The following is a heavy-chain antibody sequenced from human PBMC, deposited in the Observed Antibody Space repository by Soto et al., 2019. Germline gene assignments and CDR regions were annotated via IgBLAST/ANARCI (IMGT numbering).Heavy chain of an antibody. J-gene: IGHJ4*02. D-gene: IGHD3-22*01. CDR2: LYYGRRA. CDR3: ALRSMAVVPEY. Sequence: QVQLQESGPGLVKPSETLSLTCAVSGDSISSYYCMWIRQPPGKGLESIGYLYYGRRANYNPSLRSRFTLSVXTSTNPCSLTLSSMTAADTAVYYCALRSMAVVPEYWGQGTLVTVSS. V-gene: IGHV4-59*01. CDR1: GDSISSYY.